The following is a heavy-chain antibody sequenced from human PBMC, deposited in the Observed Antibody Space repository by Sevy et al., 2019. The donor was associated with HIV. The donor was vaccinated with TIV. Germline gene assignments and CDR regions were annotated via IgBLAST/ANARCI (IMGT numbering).Heavy chain of an antibody. CDR2: MNPNSGNT. CDR1: GYTFTSYD. J-gene: IGHJ3*02. Sequence: ASVKVSCKASGYTFTSYDINWVRQATGQGLEWMGWMNPNSGNTGYAQKFQGRVTMTRNTSISTAYMELSSLRSEDTAVYYCARRPPLLWFGELLKYSNDAFDIWGQGTMVTVSS. CDR3: ARRPPLLWFGELLKYSNDAFDI. D-gene: IGHD3-10*01. V-gene: IGHV1-8*01.